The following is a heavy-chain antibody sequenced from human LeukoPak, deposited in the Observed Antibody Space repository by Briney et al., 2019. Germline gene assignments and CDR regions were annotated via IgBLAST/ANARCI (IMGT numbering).Heavy chain of an antibody. Sequence: SETLSLTCAVYGGSFSGYYWSWIRQPPGKGLEWIGEINHSGSTYYNPSLKSRVTISVDSSKNQFSLKLTSVTAADTAVYYCATPGEYYDSSGYYYNWGQGTLVTVSS. V-gene: IGHV4-34*01. D-gene: IGHD3-22*01. CDR1: GGSFSGYY. J-gene: IGHJ4*02. CDR2: INHSGST. CDR3: ATPGEYYDSSGYYYN.